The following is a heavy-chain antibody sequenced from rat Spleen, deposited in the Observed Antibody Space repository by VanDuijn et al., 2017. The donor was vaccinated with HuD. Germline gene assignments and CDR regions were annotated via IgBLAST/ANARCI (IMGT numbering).Heavy chain of an antibody. J-gene: IGHJ4*01. Sequence: EVQVLESGGGLVQPGNSLKLSCATSGFTFSTAWMYWYRQFPEKRLEWVARIKAKSNNYATDYTESVKGRFTIPREDSKSSIYLQMNNLKEKDTAIYSCPPSHPIIRGSYVMDACGQGASVTVSS. D-gene: IGHD4-3*01. CDR1: GFTFSTAW. V-gene: IGHV6-6*01. CDR2: IKAKSNNYAT. CDR3: PPSHPIIRGSYVMDA.